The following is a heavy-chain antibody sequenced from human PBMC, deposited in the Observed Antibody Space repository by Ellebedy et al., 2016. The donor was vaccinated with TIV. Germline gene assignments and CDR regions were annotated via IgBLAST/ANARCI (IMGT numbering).Heavy chain of an antibody. CDR1: GGSISSSSYY. Sequence: MPGGSLRLSCTVSGGSISSSSYYWGWIRQPPGKGLEWIGSIYYSGSTYYNPSLKSRVTISVDTSKNQFSLKLSSVTAADTAVYYCARHDCSSTSCHPSHFDYWGQGTLVTVSS. CDR2: IYYSGST. D-gene: IGHD2-2*01. CDR3: ARHDCSSTSCHPSHFDY. V-gene: IGHV4-39*01. J-gene: IGHJ4*02.